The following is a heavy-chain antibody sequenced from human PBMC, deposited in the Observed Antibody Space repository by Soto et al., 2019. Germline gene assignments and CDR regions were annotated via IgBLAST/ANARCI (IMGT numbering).Heavy chain of an antibody. V-gene: IGHV2-70*11. CDR1: GFSLSTSGMC. D-gene: IGHD1-26*01. CDR3: ARVNWYSGSSHYEY. CDR2: IDWDDDK. J-gene: IGHJ4*02. Sequence: GSGPTLVNPTQTLTLTCTFSGFSLSTSGMCVSWIRQPPGKALEWLARIDWDDDKYYSTSLKTRLTISKDTSKNQVVLTMTNMDPVDTATYYCARVNWYSGSSHYEYWGQGTLVTVSS.